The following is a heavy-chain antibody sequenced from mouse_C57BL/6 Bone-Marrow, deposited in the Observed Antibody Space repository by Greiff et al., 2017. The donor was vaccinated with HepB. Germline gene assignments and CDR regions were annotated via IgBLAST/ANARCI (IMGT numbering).Heavy chain of an antibody. CDR2: IDPETGGT. D-gene: IGHD2-4*01. J-gene: IGHJ2*01. V-gene: IGHV1-15*01. Sequence: QVQLQQSGAELVRPGASVTLSCKASGYTFTDYEMHWVKQTPVHGLEWIGAIDPETGGTAYNQKFKGKAILTADKSSSTAYMELRRLTSEDSAVYYCTRGSGGDYDGFDYWGQGTTLTVSS. CDR3: TRGSGGDYDGFDY. CDR1: GYTFTDYE.